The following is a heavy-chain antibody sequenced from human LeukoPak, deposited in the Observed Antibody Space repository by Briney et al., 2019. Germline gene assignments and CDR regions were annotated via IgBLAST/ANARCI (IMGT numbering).Heavy chain of an antibody. J-gene: IGHJ4*02. V-gene: IGHV1-8*01. D-gene: IGHD3-10*01. CDR3: ARVDGSWPNAPNDW. CDR1: GYTFTSYD. Sequence: ASVKVSCKASGYTFTSYDINWVRQATGQGLEWMGWMNPNSGNTGYAQKFQGRVTMTRNTSISTAYMELSSLRSEDTAVYYCARVDGSWPNAPNDWWGQGILVTVSS. CDR2: MNPNSGNT.